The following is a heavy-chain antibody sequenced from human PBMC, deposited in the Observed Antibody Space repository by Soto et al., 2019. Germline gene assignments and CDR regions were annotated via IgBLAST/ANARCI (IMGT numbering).Heavy chain of an antibody. J-gene: IGHJ5*02. CDR2: ISGSGGST. V-gene: IGHV3-23*01. CDR1: GFTFSSYA. CDR3: AKNGGTVAAENTNWFDP. Sequence: GSLRLSCAASGFTFSSYAMSWVRQAPGKGLEWVSAISGSGGSTYYADSVKGRFTISRDNSKNTLYLQMNSLRAEDTAVYYCAKNGGTVAAENTNWFDPWGQGTLVTVSS. D-gene: IGHD2-15*01.